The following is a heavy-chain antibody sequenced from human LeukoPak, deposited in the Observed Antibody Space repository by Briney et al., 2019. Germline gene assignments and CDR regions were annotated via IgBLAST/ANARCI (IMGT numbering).Heavy chain of an antibody. D-gene: IGHD6-19*01. CDR1: GFSLSTSGVG. CDR3: AHTTEYSSGLVRFPFDY. CDR2: IYWNDDK. V-gene: IGHV2-5*01. J-gene: IGHJ4*02. Sequence: SGPTLVNPTQTLTLTCTFSGFSLSTSGVGVGWIRQPPGKALEWLALIYWNDDKRYSPSLKSRLTITKDTSKNQVVLTMTNMDPVDTATYYCAHTTEYSSGLVRFPFDYWGQGTLVTVSS.